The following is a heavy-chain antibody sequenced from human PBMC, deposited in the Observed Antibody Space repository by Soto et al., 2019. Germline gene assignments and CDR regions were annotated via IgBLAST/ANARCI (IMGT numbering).Heavy chain of an antibody. J-gene: IGHJ6*02. CDR1: GGSISSGGYS. CDR2: IYHSGST. D-gene: IGHD3-3*01. CDR3: ARGNYDFWSGPYYYGMDV. Sequence: SETLSLTCADSGGSISSGGYSWSWIRQPPGKGLEWIGYIYHSGSTYYNPSLKSRVTISVDRSKNQFSLKLSSVTAADTAVYYCARGNYDFWSGPYYYGMDVWGQGTTVTSP. V-gene: IGHV4-30-2*01.